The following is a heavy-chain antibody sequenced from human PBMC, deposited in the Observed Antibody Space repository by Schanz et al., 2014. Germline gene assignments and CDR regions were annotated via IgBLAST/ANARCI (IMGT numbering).Heavy chain of an antibody. CDR1: GFSFSDYY. J-gene: IGHJ2*01. V-gene: IGHV3-11*05. D-gene: IGHD1-26*01. CDR3: ARNRGSGGQNWYFDL. Sequence: LVESGGGLVEPGGSLRLSCAASGFSFSDYYMSWIRQAPGKGLEWISFINTGSNYINYADSVKGRFTISRDNTKNSLFLQLNSLRADDTAVYYCARNRGSGGQNWYFDLWGRGTLVTVSS. CDR2: INTGSNYI.